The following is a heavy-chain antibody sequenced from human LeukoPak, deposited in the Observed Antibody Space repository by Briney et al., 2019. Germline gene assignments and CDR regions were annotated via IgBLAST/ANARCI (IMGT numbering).Heavy chain of an antibody. D-gene: IGHD3-9*01. V-gene: IGHV4-34*01. CDR3: ARGGGLRYFDWLFRPFDY. Sequence: SETLSLTCAVYGGSFSGYYWSWIRQPPGKGLQWIGNINHSGSTNYNPSLKSRVTISVDTSKNQFSLKLSSVTAADTAVYYCARGGGLRYFDWLFRPFDYWGQGTLVTVSS. CDR2: INHSGST. CDR1: GGSFSGYY. J-gene: IGHJ4*02.